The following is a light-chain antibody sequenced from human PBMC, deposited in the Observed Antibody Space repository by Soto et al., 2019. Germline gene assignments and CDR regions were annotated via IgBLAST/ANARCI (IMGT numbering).Light chain of an antibody. J-gene: IGLJ1*01. V-gene: IGLV2-14*01. CDR1: SSDVGAYTS. CDR2: EVS. CDR3: TSYTSDNRSYV. Sequence: QSVLTQPASVSGSPGQSITISCSGTSSDVGAYTSVSWYQQHPGKAPKLMIYEVSNRPSGVSNRFSGSKSANTASLTISGLQADDEAHYYCTSYTSDNRSYVFGTGTKLTVL.